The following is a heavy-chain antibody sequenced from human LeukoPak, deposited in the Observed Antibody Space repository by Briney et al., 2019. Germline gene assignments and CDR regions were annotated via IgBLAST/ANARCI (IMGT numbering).Heavy chain of an antibody. D-gene: IGHD6-13*01. CDR3: ARRNKYGSSWTPGATFDI. V-gene: IGHV5-51*01. J-gene: IGHJ3*02. CDR1: GYSFTSYW. CDR2: IYPGDSDT. Sequence: GESLKISCKGSGYSFTSYWIGWVRQMPGKGPEWMGIIYPGDSDTRYSPSFQGQVTISADKSISTAYLQWSSLKASDTAMYYCARRNKYGSSWTPGATFDIWGQGTMVTVSS.